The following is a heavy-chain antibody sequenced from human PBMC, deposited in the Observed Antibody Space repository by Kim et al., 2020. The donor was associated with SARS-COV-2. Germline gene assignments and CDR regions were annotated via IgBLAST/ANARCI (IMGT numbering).Heavy chain of an antibody. Sequence: SETLSLTCAVYGGSFTGNYWTWIRQSPGKGLEWIGEINYDGSTNYNPSLKSRVTMSVDTSKNQFSLNLSSVTAADTAVFYCARGMVVNGYYGLDVWGQG. CDR2: INYDGST. J-gene: IGHJ6*02. V-gene: IGHV4-34*01. CDR1: GGSFTGNY. CDR3: ARGMVVNGYYGLDV. D-gene: IGHD3-22*01.